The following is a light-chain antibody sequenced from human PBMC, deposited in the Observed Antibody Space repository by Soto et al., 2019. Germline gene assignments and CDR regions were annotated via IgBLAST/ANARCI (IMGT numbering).Light chain of an antibody. V-gene: IGKV3-15*01. CDR1: QSISSN. CDR3: QQYNNWPRT. J-gene: IGKJ1*01. CDR2: GAS. Sequence: EIVMTQSPATLSVSPGEGVALSCRASQSISSNLAWYQQIPDQAPRLLIYGASTRPTGIPARFSGSGSGTEFTLTISSLQSEDFAVYYCQQYNNWPRTFGQGTKVEIK.